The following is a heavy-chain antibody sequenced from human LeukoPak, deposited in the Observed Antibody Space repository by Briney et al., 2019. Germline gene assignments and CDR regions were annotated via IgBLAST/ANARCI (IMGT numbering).Heavy chain of an antibody. D-gene: IGHD3-22*01. V-gene: IGHV3-30*01. CDR2: ISYDGSNK. Sequence: GGSLRLSCAASGFTFSSYAMHWVRQAPGKGLEWVAVISYDGSNKYYADSVKGRFTISRDNSKNTLYLQMNSLRAEDTAVYYCARKGAITMIVVDNSYFDYWGQGTLVTVSS. CDR1: GFTFSSYA. J-gene: IGHJ4*02. CDR3: ARKGAITMIVVDNSYFDY.